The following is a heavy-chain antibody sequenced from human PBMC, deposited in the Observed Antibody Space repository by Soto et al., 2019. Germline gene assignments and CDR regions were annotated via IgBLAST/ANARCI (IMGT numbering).Heavy chain of an antibody. CDR2: IYYSGST. J-gene: IGHJ6*02. D-gene: IGHD4-4*01. CDR3: ARDLTTLPHYYHYGMDV. Sequence: SETLSLTCTVSGGSVSSGSYYWSWIRQPPGKGLEWIGYIYYSGSTNYNPSLKSRVTISVDTSKNQFSLKLSSVTAADTAVYYCARDLTTLPHYYHYGMDVWGQGTTVTVSS. V-gene: IGHV4-61*01. CDR1: GGSVSSGSYY.